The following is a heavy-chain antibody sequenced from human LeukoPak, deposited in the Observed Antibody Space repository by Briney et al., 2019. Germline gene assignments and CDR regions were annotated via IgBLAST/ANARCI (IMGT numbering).Heavy chain of an antibody. V-gene: IGHV3-73*01. CDR3: SSSTVGATLLNF. D-gene: IGHD1-26*01. CDR1: GFTFSDSP. J-gene: IGHJ4*02. Sequence: HPGGSLRLSCAASGFTFSDSPIHWVRQASGKGPEWLGRIRNKANNCVTAYAASVKGRFTISRDDSKTTAYLQMNSLKTGDTAIYYCSSSTVGATLLNFWGQGTLVTVSS. CDR2: IRNKANNCVT.